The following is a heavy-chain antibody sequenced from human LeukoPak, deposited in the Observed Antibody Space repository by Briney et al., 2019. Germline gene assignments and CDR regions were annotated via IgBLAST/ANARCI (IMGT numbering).Heavy chain of an antibody. V-gene: IGHV4-34*01. D-gene: IGHD5-12*01. J-gene: IGHJ4*02. CDR2: INHSGST. CDR1: GGSFSDYD. CDR3: VKGSTSGYDLYYFDY. Sequence: PSESLSLTCPVYGGSFSDYDWSWIRQPPWKGLEWIVEINHSGSTNYNPSLKSRVTISVDTSKNQFSLKLSSVTAADTAVYYCVKGSTSGYDLYYFDYWGQGTLVTVSS.